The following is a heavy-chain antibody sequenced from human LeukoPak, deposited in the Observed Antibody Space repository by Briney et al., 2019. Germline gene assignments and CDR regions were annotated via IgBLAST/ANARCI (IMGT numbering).Heavy chain of an antibody. CDR3: ARQYYHDSSGYPFDY. D-gene: IGHD3-22*01. CDR1: RFTFSNYA. V-gene: IGHV3-23*01. CDR2: ISGSGGST. Sequence: GGSLRLSCAASRFTFSNYAMSWVRQAPGKGLEWVSAISGSGGSTNYADSVKGRFTISRDNAKNTLYLQMNSLRAEDTAVYYCARQYYHDSSGYPFDYWGQGTLVTVSS. J-gene: IGHJ4*02.